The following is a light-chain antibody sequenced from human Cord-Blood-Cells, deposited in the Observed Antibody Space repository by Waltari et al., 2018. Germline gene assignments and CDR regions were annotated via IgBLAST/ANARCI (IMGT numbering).Light chain of an antibody. CDR1: SGSIASNY. Sequence: NFMLTQPHSVSESPGKTVTISCTRSSGSIASNYVQWYQQRPGSAPTTVIYEDNQRPPGVPGRFSGSIDSSSNSASLTISGLKTEDEAYYYCQSYDSSNHWVFGGGTKLTVL. V-gene: IGLV6-57*03. CDR3: QSYDSSNHWV. J-gene: IGLJ3*02. CDR2: EDN.